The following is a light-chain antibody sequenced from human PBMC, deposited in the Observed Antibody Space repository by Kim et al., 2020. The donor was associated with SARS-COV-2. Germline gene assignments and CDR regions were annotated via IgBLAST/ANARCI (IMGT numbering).Light chain of an antibody. V-gene: IGLV1-47*01. CDR1: SSNIGSNY. CDR3: AAWDDSLRGRV. CDR2: RNN. J-gene: IGLJ3*02. Sequence: QSVLTQPPSASGTPGQRVTISCSGSSSNIGSNYVSWYQQLPGTAPKLLIYRNNQRPSGVPERFSGSKSGTSASLAISGLRSEDEADYYCAAWDDSLRGRVFGGGTKLTVL.